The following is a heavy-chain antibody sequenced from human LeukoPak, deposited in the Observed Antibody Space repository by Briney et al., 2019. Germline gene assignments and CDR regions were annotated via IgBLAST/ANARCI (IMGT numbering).Heavy chain of an antibody. Sequence: GASVKVSCKASGYTFTGYYIYWVRQAPGQGLEWLGWINPNSGGTNYAQNFQGRVTMTRDTSISTAYMELSRLTSDDTAVHYCARKKGATNAFDIWGQGQWSPSLQ. V-gene: IGHV1-2*02. CDR1: GYTFTGYY. J-gene: IGHJ3*02. CDR2: INPNSGGT. D-gene: IGHD1-26*01. CDR3: ARKKGATNAFDI.